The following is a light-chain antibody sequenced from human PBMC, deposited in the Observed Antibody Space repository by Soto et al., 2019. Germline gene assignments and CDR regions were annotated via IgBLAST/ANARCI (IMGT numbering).Light chain of an antibody. Sequence: EIVMTQSPVTLSVSPGERATLSCRASQSVSSNLAWYQQKPGQTPSLLIYGASTRATGIPARFSGTGSGTEFTLTISSLQSEDCALYYCQQYNDWPLTFGQGTKVDIK. V-gene: IGKV3-15*01. CDR3: QQYNDWPLT. J-gene: IGKJ1*01. CDR2: GAS. CDR1: QSVSSN.